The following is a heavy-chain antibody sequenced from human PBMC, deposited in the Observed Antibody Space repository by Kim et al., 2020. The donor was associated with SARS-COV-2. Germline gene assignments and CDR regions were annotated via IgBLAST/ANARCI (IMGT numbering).Heavy chain of an antibody. CDR3: ARCRIIIAVAGMSSFWFDP. Sequence: SETLSLTCTVSGGSISSSSYYWGWIRQPPGKGLEWIGSIYYSGSTYYNPSLKSRVTISVDTSKNQFSLKLSSVTAADTAVYYCARCRIIIAVAGMSSFWFDPWGQGTLVTVSS. J-gene: IGHJ5*02. D-gene: IGHD6-19*01. V-gene: IGHV4-39*01. CDR1: GGSISSSSYY. CDR2: IYYSGST.